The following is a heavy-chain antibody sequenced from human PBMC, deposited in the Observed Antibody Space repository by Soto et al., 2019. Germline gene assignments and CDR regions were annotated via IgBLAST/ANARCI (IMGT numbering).Heavy chain of an antibody. Sequence: SETLSLTCTVSRGSISSGGYYWSWIRQHPGKGLEWIGYIYYSGTTYYNPSLKSRVTISVDTSKNQFSLKLSSVSAADTALYYCARCSIVVVPPPWLHPWGTAPLVTLS. D-gene: IGHD2-2*01. CDR3: ARCSIVVVPPPWLHP. CDR1: RGSISSGGYY. CDR2: IYYSGTT. J-gene: IGHJ5*02. V-gene: IGHV4-31*03.